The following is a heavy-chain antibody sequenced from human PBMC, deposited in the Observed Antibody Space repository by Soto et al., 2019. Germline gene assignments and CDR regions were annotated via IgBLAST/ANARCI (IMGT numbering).Heavy chain of an antibody. J-gene: IGHJ3*02. CDR2: ISWNSGSI. V-gene: IGHV3-9*01. CDR3: AKDASLGYCSGGSCYRGAFDI. Sequence: GGFLRLSCAASGFTFDDYAMHWVRQAPGKGLEWVSGISWNSGSIGYADSVKGRFTISRDNAKNSLYLQMNSLRAEDTALYYCAKDASLGYCSGGSCYRGAFDIWGQGTMVTVSS. D-gene: IGHD2-15*01. CDR1: GFTFDDYA.